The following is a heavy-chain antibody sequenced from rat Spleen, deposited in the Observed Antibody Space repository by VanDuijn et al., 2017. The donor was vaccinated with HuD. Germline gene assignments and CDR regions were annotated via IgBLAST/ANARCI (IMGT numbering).Heavy chain of an antibody. CDR2: ISPSGGST. Sequence: EVQLVESDGGLVQPGRSLKLSCAASGFTFSNYDMAWVRQAPTKGLEWVASISPSGGSTYYRNSVKGRFTISRDNTKNILYLQMDSLRSEDTATYYCARAGYLRDWYFDFWGPGTMVTVSS. CDR1: GFTFSNYD. CDR3: ARAGYLRDWYFDF. D-gene: IGHD2-2*01. V-gene: IGHV5S13*01. J-gene: IGHJ1*01.